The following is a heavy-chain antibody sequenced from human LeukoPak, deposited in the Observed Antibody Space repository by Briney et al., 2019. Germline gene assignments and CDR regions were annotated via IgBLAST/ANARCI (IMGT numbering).Heavy chain of an antibody. D-gene: IGHD3-10*01. CDR2: IRYDGVNK. V-gene: IGHV3-30*02. Sequence: GGSLRLSCAASGFTVSSNYMSWVRRAPGKGLEWVAFIRYDGVNKDYADSVKGRFTFSRDSSKNTLYLQMNSLRAEDTAVHYCAKDMGSHGSGSYYAFDIWGQGTMVTVSS. CDR1: GFTVSSNY. CDR3: AKDMGSHGSGSYYAFDI. J-gene: IGHJ3*02.